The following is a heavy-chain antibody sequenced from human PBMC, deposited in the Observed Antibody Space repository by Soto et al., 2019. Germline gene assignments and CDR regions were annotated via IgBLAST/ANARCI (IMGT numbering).Heavy chain of an antibody. Sequence: QVQLVQSGAEVKKPGASVKVSCKASGYTFTSYGISWVRQAPGQGLEWMGWISAYNGNTNYAQKLQGRVTMTTDTSTSTAYMELRSLRSDDTAVYYCARKAGVYSSSWYPAEYFQHWGQGTLVTVSS. CDR2: ISAYNGNT. V-gene: IGHV1-18*01. D-gene: IGHD6-13*01. CDR3: ARKAGVYSSSWYPAEYFQH. CDR1: GYTFTSYG. J-gene: IGHJ1*01.